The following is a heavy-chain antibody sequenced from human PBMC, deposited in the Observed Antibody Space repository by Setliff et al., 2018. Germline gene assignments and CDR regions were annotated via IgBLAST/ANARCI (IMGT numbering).Heavy chain of an antibody. V-gene: IGHV3-21*04. CDR2: ISPSSSHI. J-gene: IGHJ4*02. CDR1: GFTFSTYS. CDR3: ARALGGNYFDY. D-gene: IGHD2-15*01. Sequence: PGGSLRLSCAASGFTFSTYSLIWVRQAPGTGLEWVSSISPSSSHIYYADSVRGRFSISRDNIKNSLYLQMNSLRSEDTAVYYCARALGGNYFDYWGPGILVTVSS.